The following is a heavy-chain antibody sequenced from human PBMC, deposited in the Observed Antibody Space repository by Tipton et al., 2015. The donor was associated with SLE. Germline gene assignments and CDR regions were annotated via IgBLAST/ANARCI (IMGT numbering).Heavy chain of an antibody. J-gene: IGHJ4*02. D-gene: IGHD5-12*01. V-gene: IGHV4-61*05. CDR3: ARRLTRYSGYDYFDY. CDR2: IYYSGST. CDR1: GGSISSSSYY. Sequence: TLSLTCSVSGGSISSSSYYRGWIRQPPGKGLEWIGYIYYSGSTNYNPSLKSRVTISVDTSKNQFSLKLSSVTAADTAVYYCARRLTRYSGYDYFDYWGQGTLVTVSS.